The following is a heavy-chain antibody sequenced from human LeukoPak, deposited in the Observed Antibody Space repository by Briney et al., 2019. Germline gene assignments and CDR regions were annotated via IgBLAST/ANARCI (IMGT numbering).Heavy chain of an antibody. J-gene: IGHJ6*03. V-gene: IGHV3-11*06. D-gene: IGHD1-26*01. Sequence: GGALRLSCAASGFSFSDYYTYWIRQAPGKGLEWVSSITSSSTYTFYADSVKGRFTISRDNARNSLYLQMNSLRAEDTAVYYCARDPYSGTYGDTYYYYMDVWGKGTTVTISS. CDR1: GFSFSDYY. CDR2: ITSSSTYT. CDR3: ARDPYSGTYGDTYYYYMDV.